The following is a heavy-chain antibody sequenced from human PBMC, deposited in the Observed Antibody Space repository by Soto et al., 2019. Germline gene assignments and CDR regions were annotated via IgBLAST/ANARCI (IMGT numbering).Heavy chain of an antibody. J-gene: IGHJ4*02. CDR1: GFTFSINR. CDR2: IEYDGSSA. D-gene: IGHD5-12*01. Sequence: EVQLVESGGGLVQPGGSLRLSCAASGFTFSINRMHWVRQAPGKGLVWVSRIEYDGSSAGFADSVKGRFTISRDNAKNTLYLQMNSLRAEDTAVYYCTRDPGYSVHDWRFDHWGQGTLVTVSS. CDR3: TRDPGYSVHDWRFDH. V-gene: IGHV3-74*01.